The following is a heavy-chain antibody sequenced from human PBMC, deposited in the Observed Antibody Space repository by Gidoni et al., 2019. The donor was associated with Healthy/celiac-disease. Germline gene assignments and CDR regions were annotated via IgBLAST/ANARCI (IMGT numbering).Heavy chain of an antibody. J-gene: IGHJ6*02. V-gene: IGHV4-30-4*01. CDR3: ARGSTMVRGVIYYYYYGMDV. CDR2: IYYSGST. CDR1: GGSISSGAYY. Sequence: QVQLQESGPGLVKPSQTLSLTCTVSGGSISSGAYYWSWIRQPPGKGLEWIGYIYYSGSTYYNPSLKSRVTISVDTSKNQFSLKLSSVTAADTAVYYCARGSTMVRGVIYYYYYGMDVWGQGTTVTVSS. D-gene: IGHD3-10*01.